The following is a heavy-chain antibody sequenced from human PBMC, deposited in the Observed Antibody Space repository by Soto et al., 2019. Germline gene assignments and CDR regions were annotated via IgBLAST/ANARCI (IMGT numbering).Heavy chain of an antibody. D-gene: IGHD3-22*01. CDR1: GYTFTSYG. J-gene: IGHJ4*02. V-gene: IGHV1-18*01. CDR2: ISAYNGNT. Sequence: QVQLVQSGAEVKKPGASVKVSCKASGYTFTSYGISWVRQAPGQGLEWMGWISAYNGNTNYAQKLQGRVTMTTDTSTSTAYMELRSLRADDTAVYYCARDLGEYYYDSSGPFDYWGQGTLVTVSS. CDR3: ARDLGEYYYDSSGPFDY.